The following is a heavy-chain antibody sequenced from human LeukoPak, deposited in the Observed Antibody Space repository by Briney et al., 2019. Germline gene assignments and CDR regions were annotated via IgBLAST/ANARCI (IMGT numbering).Heavy chain of an antibody. Sequence: GGSLRLSCAASGFTFSSYAMHWVRQAPGKGLEYVSAISSNGGSTYYANSVKGRFTISRDNSKNTLYLQMGSLRAEDMAVYYCARDRAYYDSSGYYIWGQGTLVTVSS. J-gene: IGHJ4*02. D-gene: IGHD3-22*01. CDR2: ISSNGGST. CDR1: GFTFSSYA. V-gene: IGHV3-64*01. CDR3: ARDRAYYDSSGYYI.